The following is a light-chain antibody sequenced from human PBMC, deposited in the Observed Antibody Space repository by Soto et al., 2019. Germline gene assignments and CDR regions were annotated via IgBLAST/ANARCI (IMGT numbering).Light chain of an antibody. CDR3: QQRSNWPPRCT. Sequence: EIVLTQSPATLSLSPGERATLSCRASQSVSSYLAWYQQKPGQAPRLLIYDASNRATGIPARFSGSGSGTDFTLTISSLAPEDFAVYYCQQRSNWPPRCTFGQGTKLEIK. J-gene: IGKJ2*02. CDR1: QSVSSY. V-gene: IGKV3-11*01. CDR2: DAS.